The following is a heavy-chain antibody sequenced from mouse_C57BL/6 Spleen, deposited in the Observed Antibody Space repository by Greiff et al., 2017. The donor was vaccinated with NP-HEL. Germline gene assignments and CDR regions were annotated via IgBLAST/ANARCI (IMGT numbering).Heavy chain of an antibody. CDR2: SWWDDDK. D-gene: IGHD1-1*01. CDR1: GFSLSTFGMG. J-gene: IGHJ1*03. Sequence: QVTLKVSGPGILQPSQTLSLTCSFSGFSLSTFGMGVGWMRQPSGKGLEWLAHSWWDDDKYYNPALKSRLTNSKDTSKNQVFLKISNVDTADTATYYCARIVRCITTAGGYFDVWGTGTTVTVSS. CDR3: ARIVRCITTAGGYFDV. V-gene: IGHV8-8*01.